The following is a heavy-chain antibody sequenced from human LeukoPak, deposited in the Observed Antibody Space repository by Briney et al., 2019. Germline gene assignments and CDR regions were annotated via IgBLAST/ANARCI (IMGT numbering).Heavy chain of an antibody. Sequence: ASVKVSCKASGYTFTDHDINWVRQAPGQGPEWLGWMNPNSGDTGYVQKFQGRVTMTRDTSIRTAYMELTSLRSEDTAVYYCARSRGGGGVSFDYWGQGTLVAVSS. D-gene: IGHD3-16*01. V-gene: IGHV1-8*01. CDR1: GYTFTDHD. J-gene: IGHJ4*02. CDR2: MNPNSGDT. CDR3: ARSRGGGGVSFDY.